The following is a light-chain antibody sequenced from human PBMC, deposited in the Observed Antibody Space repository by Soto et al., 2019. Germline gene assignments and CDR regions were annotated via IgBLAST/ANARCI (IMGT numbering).Light chain of an antibody. Sequence: EIVMTQSPATLSVSPGERATLSCRASQSVSSNLAWYQQKPGQAPRLLIYGASTRATGIPARFSGSGSGRELTLTISNLQSEDFAVYYCQQYNNWPPYTFGQGTKLEIK. J-gene: IGKJ2*01. CDR3: QQYNNWPPYT. V-gene: IGKV3-15*01. CDR2: GAS. CDR1: QSVSSN.